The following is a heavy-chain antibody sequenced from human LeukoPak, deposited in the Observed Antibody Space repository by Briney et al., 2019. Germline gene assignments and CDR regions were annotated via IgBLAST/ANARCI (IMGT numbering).Heavy chain of an antibody. CDR2: IYYSGST. J-gene: IGHJ4*02. D-gene: IGHD6-13*01. V-gene: IGHV4-59*11. CDR1: GGSISSHY. CDR3: ARVSSSWLLYFDY. Sequence: SETLSLTCTVSGGSISSHYWSWIRQPPGKGLEWIGYIYYSGSTNYNPSLKSRVTISVDTSKNPFSLKLSSVTAADTAVYYCARVSSSWLLYFDYWGQGTLVTVSS.